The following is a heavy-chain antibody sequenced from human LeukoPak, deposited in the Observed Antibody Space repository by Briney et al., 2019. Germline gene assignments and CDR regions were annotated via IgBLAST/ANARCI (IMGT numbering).Heavy chain of an antibody. CDR3: ARDRRSLDAFDI. V-gene: IGHV3-74*01. Sequence: GGSLRLSCAASGFTFSSYWMHWVRQAPGKGLVWVSRINSDGSSTNYADSVKGRLTISRDNAKNTLHLQMNSLRAEDTAVYYCARDRRSLDAFDIWGQGTMVTVSS. D-gene: IGHD4-17*01. J-gene: IGHJ3*02. CDR1: GFTFSSYW. CDR2: INSDGSST.